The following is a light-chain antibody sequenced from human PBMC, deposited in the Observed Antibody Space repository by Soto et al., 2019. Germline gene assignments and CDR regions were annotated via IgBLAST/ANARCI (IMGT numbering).Light chain of an antibody. V-gene: IGKV1-33*01. Sequence: DIQMTQSPSSLSASVGDRFTITCQASQDISNYLNWYQQKPGKAPKLLIYDASNLETGVPSMFSGSGSGTDFTFTISSLQPEDIATYYCQQYDNLPLTFCGGTKVEIK. CDR3: QQYDNLPLT. CDR2: DAS. CDR1: QDISNY. J-gene: IGKJ4*01.